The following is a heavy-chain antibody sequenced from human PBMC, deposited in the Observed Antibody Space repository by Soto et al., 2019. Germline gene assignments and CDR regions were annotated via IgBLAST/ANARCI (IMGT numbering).Heavy chain of an antibody. CDR2: ISAYNGNT. Sequence: ASVKVSCKASGYTFTSYGISWVRQAPGQGLEWMGWISAYNGNTNYAQKLQGRVTMTTGTSTSTAYMELRSLRSEDTAVYYCARGSGGWYLSDKPYYYGMDVWGQGTTVTVSS. J-gene: IGHJ6*02. CDR1: GYTFTSYG. D-gene: IGHD6-19*01. V-gene: IGHV1-18*01. CDR3: ARGSGGWYLSDKPYYYGMDV.